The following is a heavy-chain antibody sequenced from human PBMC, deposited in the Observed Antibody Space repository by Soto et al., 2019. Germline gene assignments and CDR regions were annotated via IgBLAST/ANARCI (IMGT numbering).Heavy chain of an antibody. Sequence: GGSLRLSCAASGFTFSSYSMNWVRQAPGKGPEWVSSISSSSSYIYYADSVKGRFTISRDNAKNILYVQMNSLRAEDTAVYYCARDSNSGYAGYRFDPWGQGTLVTVSS. J-gene: IGHJ5*02. CDR1: GFTFSSYS. CDR2: ISSSSSYI. D-gene: IGHD5-12*01. CDR3: ARDSNSGYAGYRFDP. V-gene: IGHV3-21*04.